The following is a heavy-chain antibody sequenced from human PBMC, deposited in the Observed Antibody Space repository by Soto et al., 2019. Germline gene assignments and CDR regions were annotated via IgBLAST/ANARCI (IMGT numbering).Heavy chain of an antibody. J-gene: IGHJ3*02. CDR1: GFTFSSYA. CDR2: ISSSSSYI. Sequence: EVQLLESGGGLVQPGGSLRLSCAASGFTFSSYAMNWVRQAPGKGLEWVSGISSSSSYIYYADSVKGRFTISRDNAKNSLYLQMNSLRAEDTAVYYCARAPYSRGDAFDIWGQGTMVTVSS. D-gene: IGHD2-15*01. V-gene: IGHV3-21*01. CDR3: ARAPYSRGDAFDI.